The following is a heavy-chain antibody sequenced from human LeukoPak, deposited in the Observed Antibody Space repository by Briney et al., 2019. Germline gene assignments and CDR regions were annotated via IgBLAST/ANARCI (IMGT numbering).Heavy chain of an antibody. D-gene: IGHD1-26*01. CDR3: ARRGGSGRAFDY. J-gene: IGHJ4*02. CDR1: GASISGGTYY. V-gene: IGHV4-39*01. CDR2: IYYTGST. Sequence: SETLSLTCSVSGASISGGTYYWGWIRQPPGKGLEWIGSIYYTGSTYDSPSLKSRVTISVDTSKNQFSLKLSSVTAADTAVYYCARRGGSGRAFDYWGQGTLVTVSS.